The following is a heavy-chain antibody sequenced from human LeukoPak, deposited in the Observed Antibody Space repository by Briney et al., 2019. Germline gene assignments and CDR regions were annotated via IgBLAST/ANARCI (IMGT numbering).Heavy chain of an antibody. CDR3: ARDRNDAFDI. CDR1: GGSISSGGYY. J-gene: IGHJ3*02. V-gene: IGHV4-31*03. CDR2: IYYSGST. Sequence: SQTLSLTCTVSGGSISSGGYYWSWIRQHPGKGLEWIGYIYYSGSTYYNPSLKSRVTISVDTSKNQFSLKLSSATAADTAVYYCARDRNDAFDIWGQGTMVTVSS.